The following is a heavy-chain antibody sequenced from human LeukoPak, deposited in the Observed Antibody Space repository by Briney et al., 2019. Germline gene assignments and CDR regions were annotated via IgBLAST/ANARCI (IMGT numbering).Heavy chain of an antibody. Sequence: PSETLSLTCTVSGGSISSSSYWAWIRQPPGKGLEWIGNIYYSGSTYYNPSLKSRVTISVDTSKNQFSLKLSSVTAADTAVYYCAFHGSGSPPDYWGQGTLVTVSS. D-gene: IGHD3-10*01. CDR2: IYYSGST. CDR3: AFHGSGSPPDY. CDR1: GGSISSSSY. J-gene: IGHJ4*02. V-gene: IGHV4-39*01.